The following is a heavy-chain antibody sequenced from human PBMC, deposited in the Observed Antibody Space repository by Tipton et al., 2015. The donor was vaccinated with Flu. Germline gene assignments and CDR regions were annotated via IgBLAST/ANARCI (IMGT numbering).Heavy chain of an antibody. J-gene: IGHJ6*02. CDR3: ARDQGFGDGLTYDYYAMDV. D-gene: IGHD3-10*01. V-gene: IGHV4-31*03. Sequence: LRLSCTVSGGSISSGGAYWSWIRQHPGKGLEWIGGIYYSGSTYYNVSLKSRVTISVDTSKNQFFLNLNSVTAADTAVYYCARDQGFGDGLTYDYYAMDVWGQGTTVSVSS. CDR2: IYYSGST. CDR1: GGSISSGGAY.